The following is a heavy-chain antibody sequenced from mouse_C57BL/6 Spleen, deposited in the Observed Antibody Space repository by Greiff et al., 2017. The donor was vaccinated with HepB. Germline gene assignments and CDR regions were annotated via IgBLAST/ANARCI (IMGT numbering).Heavy chain of an antibody. Sequence: EVQVVESGGGLVKPGGSLKLSCAASGFTFSDYGMHWVRQAPEKGLEWVAYISSGSSTIYYADTVKGRFTISRDNAKNTLFLQMTSLRSEDTAMYYCASRRDTTVDWYFDVWGTGTTVTVSS. D-gene: IGHD1-1*01. J-gene: IGHJ1*03. V-gene: IGHV5-17*01. CDR2: ISSGSSTI. CDR3: ASRRDTTVDWYFDV. CDR1: GFTFSDYG.